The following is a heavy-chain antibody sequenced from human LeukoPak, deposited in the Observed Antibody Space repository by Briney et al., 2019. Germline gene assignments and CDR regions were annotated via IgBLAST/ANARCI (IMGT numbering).Heavy chain of an antibody. CDR1: SGSLSSRSYY. CDR2: ISYTGNT. Sequence: SETLSLTCIVSSGSLSSRSYYWAWFREPPGKGLDWIATISYTGNTYYSQSLNSRVSSSLDTSKNQSSLKLSSVTAVDTAVYYCAGQDIVVVPLHSAFPAYWCQGGLVTVAS. V-gene: IGHV4-39*07. J-gene: IGHJ4*02. CDR3: AGQDIVVVPLHSAFPAY. D-gene: IGHD2-2*01.